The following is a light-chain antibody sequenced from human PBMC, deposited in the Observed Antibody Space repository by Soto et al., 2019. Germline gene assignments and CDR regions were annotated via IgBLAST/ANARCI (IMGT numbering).Light chain of an antibody. V-gene: IGKV3-15*01. CDR3: QQYNDWPSNT. J-gene: IGKJ2*01. Sequence: EIEMTQSPATLPVSPGERATLSCRASQSVSTNLAWYQQKPGQAPRLLIYGASTRAPGFPARFTGSGSGTEFTLTIRSLQSEGFAVYYCQQYNDWPSNTFGQGTKLEIK. CDR1: QSVSTN. CDR2: GAS.